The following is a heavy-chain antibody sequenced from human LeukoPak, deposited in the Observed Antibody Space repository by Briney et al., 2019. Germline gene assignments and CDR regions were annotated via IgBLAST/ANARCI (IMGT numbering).Heavy chain of an antibody. Sequence: ETLSLTCAVYGGSFSVYYWSWIRQPPGKGLEWVANIKQDGSEKYYVDSVKGRFTISRDNAKNSLYLQMNSLRAEDTAVYYCASPPSDFVAGTDLYVYWGQGTLVTVSS. CDR2: IKQDGSEK. D-gene: IGHD6-19*01. J-gene: IGHJ4*02. CDR1: GGSFSVYY. CDR3: ASPPSDFVAGTDLYVY. V-gene: IGHV3-7*01.